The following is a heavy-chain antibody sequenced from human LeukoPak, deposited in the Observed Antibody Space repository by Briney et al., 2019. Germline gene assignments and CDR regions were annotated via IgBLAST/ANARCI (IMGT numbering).Heavy chain of an antibody. D-gene: IGHD3/OR15-3a*01. J-gene: IGHJ5*02. Sequence: ASVKVSCKASANTFTDFYMHWVRQAAGQGLEYVGRMTPNTGKIGFAQKFQGRVTITRDTSVNTVYMELSSLKSDDTAVYYCARASIDYWTGYYRRDWFEPWGQGTLVTVSS. CDR1: ANTFTDFY. CDR3: ARASIDYWTGYYRRDWFEP. V-gene: IGHV1-8*03. CDR2: MTPNTGKI.